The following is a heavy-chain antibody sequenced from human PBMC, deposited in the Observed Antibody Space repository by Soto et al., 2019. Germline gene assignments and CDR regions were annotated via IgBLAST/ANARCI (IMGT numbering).Heavy chain of an antibody. J-gene: IGHJ6*02. D-gene: IGHD2-15*01. V-gene: IGHV4-39*01. Sequence: QLQLQESGPGLVKPSETLSLTCTVSGDSISSSNYYWGWIRQPPGKGLEWIGNINYSGSTNYNPSLKSRVTISVDTSKNQFSLKLTSVTAADTAVYYCARHPGYCSGENCYGQYTMDVWGQGTPVAVSS. CDR2: INYSGST. CDR3: ARHPGYCSGENCYGQYTMDV. CDR1: GDSISSSNYY.